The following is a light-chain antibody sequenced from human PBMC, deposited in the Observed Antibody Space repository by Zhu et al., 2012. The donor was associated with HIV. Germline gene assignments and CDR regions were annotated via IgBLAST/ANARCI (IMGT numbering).Light chain of an antibody. CDR3: QQYNILPRT. CDR2: GAS. Sequence: EIVLTQSPGALSLSPGERATLSCRASQSISSTYLAWYQQKPGQAPRLLIYGASSRATGIPDRFSGSGSGTDFTLTISRLEPEDFAVYYCQQYNILPRTFGLRDQGGDQT. J-gene: IGKJ1*01. CDR1: QSISSTY. V-gene: IGKV3-20*01.